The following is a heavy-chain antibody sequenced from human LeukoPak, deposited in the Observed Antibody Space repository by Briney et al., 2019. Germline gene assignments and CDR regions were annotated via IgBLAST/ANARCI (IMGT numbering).Heavy chain of an antibody. Sequence: GGSLRLPCEASGFTFGRHWMSWVRQAPGKGPEWVAYIKQDGSQKYYVDSVKGRFTISRDNAKNSLYVQMNSLRAEDTAIYYCAREVYGDNYFDYWGQGTLVTVSS. CDR3: AREVYGDNYFDY. V-gene: IGHV3-7*05. J-gene: IGHJ4*02. D-gene: IGHD4-17*01. CDR2: IKQDGSQK. CDR1: GFTFGRHW.